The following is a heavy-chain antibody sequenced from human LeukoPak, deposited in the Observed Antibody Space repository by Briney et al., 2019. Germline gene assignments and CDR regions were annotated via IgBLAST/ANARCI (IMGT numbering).Heavy chain of an antibody. CDR3: ARKLPWFDP. D-gene: IGHD2-15*01. CDR2: INHSGST. Sequence: MTSETLSLTCAAYGGSFSGYYWSWIRQPPGKGLEWIGEINHSGSTNYNPSLKSRVTISVDTSKNQFSLKLSSVTAADTAVYYCARKLPWFDPWGQGTLVTVSS. J-gene: IGHJ5*02. CDR1: GGSFSGYY. V-gene: IGHV4-34*01.